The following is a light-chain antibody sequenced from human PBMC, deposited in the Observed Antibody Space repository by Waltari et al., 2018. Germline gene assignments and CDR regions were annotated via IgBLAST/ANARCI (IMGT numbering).Light chain of an antibody. J-gene: IGLJ2*01. CDR3: CSYAGSYTHVV. V-gene: IGLV2-11*01. CDR1: SSDVGGYAH. Sequence: QSALTQPRSVSGSPGQPVTIPCTGTSSDVGGYAHVSWYQHHPGKAPKLMICDVTKRPSGVPDRFSGSKSGNTASLTISGLQAEDEADYYCCSYAGSYTHVVFGGGTKLTVL. CDR2: DVT.